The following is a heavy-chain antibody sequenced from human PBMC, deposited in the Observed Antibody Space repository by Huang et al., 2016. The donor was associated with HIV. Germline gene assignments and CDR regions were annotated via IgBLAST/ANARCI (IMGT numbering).Heavy chain of an antibody. D-gene: IGHD3-3*01. CDR3: ARNHDFWRGRVFAISYFDV. CDR1: GGSINTGRYY. Sequence: QMRFQESGPGLVKPSGTLSLTFNVSGGSINTGRYYWGWICQHPGKGLEWVDSLYYTGKKHHDPTRKGRLTMSAETSKNQFALKVSAVTAADEAIYYCARNHDFWRGRVFAISYFDVWGRGTLVTVAS. CDR2: LYYTGKK. V-gene: IGHV4-39*01. J-gene: IGHJ2*01.